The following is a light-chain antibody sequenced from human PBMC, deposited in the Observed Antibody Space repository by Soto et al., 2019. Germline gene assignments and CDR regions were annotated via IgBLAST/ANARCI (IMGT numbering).Light chain of an antibody. V-gene: IGKV1-5*03. J-gene: IGKJ4*01. CDR3: QQYNSYSPLT. Sequence: DIQTTQSPSTLSASVGDRVTITCRASQSISSWLAWYQQKPGKAPKLLIYKASSLESGVPSRFSGSGSGTEFTLTISSLQPDDFATYYCQQYNSYSPLTFGGGTKVEIK. CDR2: KAS. CDR1: QSISSW.